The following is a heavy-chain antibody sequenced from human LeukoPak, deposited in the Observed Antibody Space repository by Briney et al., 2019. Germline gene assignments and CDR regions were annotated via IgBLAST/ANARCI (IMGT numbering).Heavy chain of an antibody. CDR1: GFTFSTYT. CDR3: ARKGAVAGTLDY. D-gene: IGHD6-19*01. V-gene: IGHV3-48*01. J-gene: IGHJ4*02. Sequence: GGALRLSCAASGFTFSTYTMTWVRQAPGKGLECISYISSSIRTIYYADSVRGRFTISRDNAQNSLYLQMNGLRAEDTAVYYCARKGAVAGTLDYWGQGTLVTVSS. CDR2: ISSSIRTI.